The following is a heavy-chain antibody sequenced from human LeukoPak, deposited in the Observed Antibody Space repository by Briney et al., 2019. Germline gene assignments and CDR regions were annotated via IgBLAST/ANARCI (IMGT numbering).Heavy chain of an antibody. Sequence: GESLKISCKGSGYSFTSYWIGWVRQMPGKGLEWMGIIYPGDSDTRYSPSFQGQVTISADKSISTAYLQWSSLKASDTAIYYCARRPRSDYYYYYGMDVWGQGTTVTVSS. CDR2: IYPGDSDT. V-gene: IGHV5-51*01. J-gene: IGHJ6*02. CDR3: ARRPRSDYYYYYGMDV. D-gene: IGHD6-6*01. CDR1: GYSFTSYW.